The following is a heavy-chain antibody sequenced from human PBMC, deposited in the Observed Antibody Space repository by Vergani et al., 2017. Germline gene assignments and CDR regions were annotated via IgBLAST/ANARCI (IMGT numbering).Heavy chain of an antibody. CDR1: GFTFSSYE. J-gene: IGHJ3*02. V-gene: IGHV3-48*03. D-gene: IGHD3/OR15-3a*01. Sequence: EVQLVESGGGLVQPGGSLRLSCAASGFTFSSYEMNWVRQAPGKGLEWVSYISSSGSTIYYADSVKGRFTISRDNAKNSLYLQMNSLRAEDTAVYYCAKDFGLYGADAFDIWGQGTMVTVSS. CDR3: AKDFGLYGADAFDI. CDR2: ISSSGSTI.